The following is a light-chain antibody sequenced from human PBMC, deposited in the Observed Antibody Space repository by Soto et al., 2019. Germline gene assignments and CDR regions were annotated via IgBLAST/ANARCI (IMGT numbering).Light chain of an antibody. J-gene: IGKJ4*01. Sequence: EIVLTQSPGTLSLSPGERATLSCRASQSVSSSYLAWYQQKPGQAPRLLIYGTSSRATGIPDRFSGSGSGTDFTLTISRLEAEDFAVYYCQHYVGSPFGGGTMVEIK. CDR1: QSVSSSY. CDR3: QHYVGSP. CDR2: GTS. V-gene: IGKV3-20*01.